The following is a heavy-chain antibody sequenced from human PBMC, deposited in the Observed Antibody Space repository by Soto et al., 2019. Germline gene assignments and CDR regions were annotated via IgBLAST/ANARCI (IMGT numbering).Heavy chain of an antibody. V-gene: IGHV1-8*01. Sequence: GASVKVSCKASGYTFTSYDINWVRQATGQGLEWMGWMNPNSGNTGYAQKFQGRVTMTRNTSISTAYMELSSLRSEDTAVYYCARGGYCSSTSCYGNNWFDPWGQGTLVTVSS. CDR3: ARGGYCSSTSCYGNNWFDP. CDR1: GYTFTSYD. CDR2: MNPNSGNT. J-gene: IGHJ5*02. D-gene: IGHD2-2*01.